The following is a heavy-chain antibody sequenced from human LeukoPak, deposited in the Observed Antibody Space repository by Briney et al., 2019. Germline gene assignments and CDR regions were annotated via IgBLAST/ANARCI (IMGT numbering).Heavy chain of an antibody. CDR3: TTEWQRGTHYFDF. D-gene: IGHD6-25*01. CDR2: IKRKSDGGTT. CDR1: GLTFNKVW. V-gene: IGHV3-15*01. Sequence: GGSLRLSCAVSGLTFNKVWMTWVRQAPGKGLEWVGRIKRKSDGGTTEYAASVKGRFTISRDDSKNTLYMQMNSLQTEDTGVYYCTTEWQRGTHYFDFWGQGTLVTVSS. J-gene: IGHJ4*02.